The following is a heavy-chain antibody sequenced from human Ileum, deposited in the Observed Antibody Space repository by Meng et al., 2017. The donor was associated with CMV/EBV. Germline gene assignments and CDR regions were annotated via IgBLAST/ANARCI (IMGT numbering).Heavy chain of an antibody. CDR2: IYWDDTK. J-gene: IGHJ4*02. V-gene: IGHV2-5*02. CDR3: ANRRGSGWYETYFDS. CDR1: GFPLSTNGVG. Sequence: QITLKDPGPPLPKPTPTLTLTCTFSGFPLSTNGVGVGWIRQPPGKALEWLALIYWDDTKRYSPSLKSRLTISKDTSKNQVVLTMTNTDTVDTATYYCANRRGSGWYETYFDSWGQGTLVTVSS. D-gene: IGHD6-19*01.